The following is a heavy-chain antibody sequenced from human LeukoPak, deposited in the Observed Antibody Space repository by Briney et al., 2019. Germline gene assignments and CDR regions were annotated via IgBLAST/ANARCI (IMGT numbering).Heavy chain of an antibody. J-gene: IGHJ6*02. CDR1: GFTFTGHT. V-gene: IGHV3-23*01. CDR2: IGGRDDRT. CDR3: AKVQKSTYYCDSNSAMDV. D-gene: IGHD3-22*01. Sequence: QPGGSLRLSCAASGFTFTGHTMTWLRQAPGKGLEWVSIIGGRDDRTYYADSVKGRFTIPRDNSKSTLFLQMNSLRAEDTAVYYCAKVQKSTYYCDSNSAMDVWGQGTSVIVSS.